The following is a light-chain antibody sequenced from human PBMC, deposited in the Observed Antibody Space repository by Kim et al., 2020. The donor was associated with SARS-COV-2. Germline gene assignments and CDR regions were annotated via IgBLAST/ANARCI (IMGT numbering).Light chain of an antibody. CDR2: GKN. CDR3: KSRDSSGNHLV. CDR1: SLRSYY. Sequence: SSELTQDPAVSVALGQTVRITCQGDSLRSYYASWYQQKPGQAPVLVIYGKNNRPSGIPDRFSGSRSGNTASLTITGAQAEDEADYYCKSRDSSGNHLVFG. V-gene: IGLV3-19*01. J-gene: IGLJ3*02.